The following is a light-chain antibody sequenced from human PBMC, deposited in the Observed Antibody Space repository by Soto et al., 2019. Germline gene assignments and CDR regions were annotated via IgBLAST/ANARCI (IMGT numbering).Light chain of an antibody. Sequence: LTQSPSSRSLSRGERATLSCGASQSVGGSYVGWYHQKPGQGPRLVIFGASSRATGIPDRFSGSGSGTDLTLTISRLEPEDFAVYYCHLFDSSPTCAQGTKVDIK. V-gene: IGKV3-20*01. CDR1: QSVGGSY. CDR2: GAS. CDR3: HLFDSSPT. J-gene: IGKJ1*01.